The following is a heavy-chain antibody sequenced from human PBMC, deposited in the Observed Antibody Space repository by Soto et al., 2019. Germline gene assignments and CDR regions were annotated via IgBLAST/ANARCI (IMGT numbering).Heavy chain of an antibody. V-gene: IGHV1-24*01. J-gene: IGHJ4*02. CDR2: FDPEDVDT. CDR1: GYTLTELS. CDR3: AKESHSGWNRSLDY. D-gene: IGHD6-19*01. Sequence: VQLGQSGAEVKKPGASVKVSCKVSGYTLTELSMHWVRQAPGQGLEWMGGFDPEDVDTIYARKFQGRVTMTEDTSTDTSDMELSSLRSEDTAVYYCAKESHSGWNRSLDYWGQGTLVTVSS.